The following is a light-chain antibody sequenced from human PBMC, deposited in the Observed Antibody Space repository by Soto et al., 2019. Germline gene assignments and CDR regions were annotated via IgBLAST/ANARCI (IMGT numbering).Light chain of an antibody. CDR2: GVS. J-gene: IGKJ1*01. CDR3: GQFVSSPPRT. CDR1: QSVNNN. V-gene: IGKV3-20*01. Sequence: EIILTQSPASLSVSPGERATLSCRASQSVNNNLAWYQQKPGQAPRLLIYGVSNRATGIPDRFSGSGSGTDFILTISRLEPEDFALYYCGQFVSSPPRTFGQGTKVEIK.